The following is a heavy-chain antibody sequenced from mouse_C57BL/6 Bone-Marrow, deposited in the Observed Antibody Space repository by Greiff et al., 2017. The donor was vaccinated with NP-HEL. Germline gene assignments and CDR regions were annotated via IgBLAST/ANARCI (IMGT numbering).Heavy chain of an antibody. CDR2: INPYNGGT. CDR1: GYTFTDYY. J-gene: IGHJ3*01. CDR3: ARMAYYYGSSYPAY. Sequence: EVQLQQSGPVLVKPGASVKMSCKASGYTFTDYYMNWVKQSHGKSLEWIGVINPYNGGTSYNQKFKGKATLTVDKSSSTAYMELNSLISEDSAVYYCARMAYYYGSSYPAYWGQGTLVTVSA. V-gene: IGHV1-19*01. D-gene: IGHD1-1*01.